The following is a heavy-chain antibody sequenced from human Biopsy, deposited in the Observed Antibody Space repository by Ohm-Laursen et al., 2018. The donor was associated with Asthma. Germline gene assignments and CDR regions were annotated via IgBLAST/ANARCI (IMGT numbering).Heavy chain of an antibody. CDR1: GFNFDDFA. CDR3: ARDSPSGSDFDYYYFDY. Sequence: SLRLSCAASGFNFDDFAMHWVRQAPGKGLEWVAATTWNSGSRVYAVSVKGRFTISRDDSKNTLYLQMNGLKAEDTAVYYCARDSPSGSDFDYYYFDYWGQGSLVTVSS. J-gene: IGHJ4*02. CDR2: TTWNSGSR. V-gene: IGHV3-9*01. D-gene: IGHD5-12*01.